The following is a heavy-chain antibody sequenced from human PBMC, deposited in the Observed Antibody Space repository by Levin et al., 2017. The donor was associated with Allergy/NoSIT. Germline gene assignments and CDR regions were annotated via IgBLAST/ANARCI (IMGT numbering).Heavy chain of an antibody. Sequence: GESLKISCAASGFSLSSYSTNWVRQAPGKGPEWISYISSSGTIIYYADSVKGRFTISRDSAKNSLYLQMNSLRDEDTAVYYCARGLCSTPGFYAEGGRYYDKWGQGTLVTVSS. CDR1: GFSLSSYS. CDR3: ARGLCSTPGFYAEGGRYYDK. CDR2: ISSSGTII. D-gene: IGHD2-2*01. V-gene: IGHV3-48*02. J-gene: IGHJ4*02.